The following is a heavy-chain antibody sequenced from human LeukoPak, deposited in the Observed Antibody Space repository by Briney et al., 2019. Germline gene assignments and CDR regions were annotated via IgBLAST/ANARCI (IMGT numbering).Heavy chain of an antibody. J-gene: IGHJ4*02. CDR3: SRDPRLVDY. V-gene: IGHV3-11*01. CDR1: GFTFSDFY. CDR2: ISGSGSDI. Sequence: PGGSLRLSCEASGFTFSDFYMTWLRQAPGKGLEWVSYISGSGSDIKYADSVKGRFSISRDNADNTLYLQINSLRAEDTAMYYCSRDPRLVDYWGQGTLVTVSS.